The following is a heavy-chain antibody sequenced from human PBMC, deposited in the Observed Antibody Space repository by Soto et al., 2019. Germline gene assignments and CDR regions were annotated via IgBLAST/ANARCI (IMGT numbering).Heavy chain of an antibody. CDR3: ATYYPNEYYFDY. CDR2: IYYSGST. J-gene: IGHJ4*02. CDR1: GGSISSYY. Sequence: SETLSLTCAVYGGSISSYYWNWIRQPPGKGLEWIGYIYYSGSTNYNPSLKSRVTISVDTSKNQFSLKLSSVTTADTAVYYCATYYPNEYYFDYWGQGTLVTVSS. V-gene: IGHV4-59*01. D-gene: IGHD1-26*01.